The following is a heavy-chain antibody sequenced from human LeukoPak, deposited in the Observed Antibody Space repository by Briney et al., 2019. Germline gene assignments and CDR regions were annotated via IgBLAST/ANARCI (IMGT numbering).Heavy chain of an antibody. CDR1: GFTFSGYG. CDR3: AKGRIAAAGQRSDAFDI. CDR2: ISYGGSNK. D-gene: IGHD6-13*01. Sequence: PGGSLRLSCAASGFTFSGYGMHWVRQAPGKGLEWVAVISYGGSNKYYADSVKGRFTISRDNSKNTLYLQMNSLRAEDTAVYYCAKGRIAAAGQRSDAFDIWGQGTMVTVSS. J-gene: IGHJ3*02. V-gene: IGHV3-30*18.